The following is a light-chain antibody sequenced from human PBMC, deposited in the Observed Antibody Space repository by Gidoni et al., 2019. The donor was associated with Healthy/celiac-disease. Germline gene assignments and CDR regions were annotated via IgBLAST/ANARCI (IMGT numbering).Light chain of an antibody. V-gene: IGKV3-11*01. CDR1: QSVSSY. J-gene: IGKJ4*01. CDR2: DAS. CDR3: QQRSNWLLT. Sequence: DIVLTQSPATLSLSPGERATLSCRASQSVSSYLAWYQQKPGQAPRLLIYDASNRATGIPARFSGSVSGTDFTLTISSLEPEDFAVYYCQQRSNWLLTFGGGTKVEIK.